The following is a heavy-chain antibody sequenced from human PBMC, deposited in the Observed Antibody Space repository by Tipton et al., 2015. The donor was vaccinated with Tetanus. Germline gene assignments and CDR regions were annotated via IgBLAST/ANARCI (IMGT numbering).Heavy chain of an antibody. V-gene: IGHV1-2*06. CDR3: ARESAAGRPGTNFDY. Sequence: QVQLVQSGAEVKKPGASVKVSCKASGYTFTGYYMHWVRQAPGQGLEWMGRINPNSGGTNYAQKFQGRVTMTRDTSVSTAYMELSRLRSDDTAVYYCARESAAGRPGTNFDYWGQGTLVTVSS. CDR2: INPNSGGT. D-gene: IGHD6-13*01. J-gene: IGHJ4*02. CDR1: GYTFTGYY.